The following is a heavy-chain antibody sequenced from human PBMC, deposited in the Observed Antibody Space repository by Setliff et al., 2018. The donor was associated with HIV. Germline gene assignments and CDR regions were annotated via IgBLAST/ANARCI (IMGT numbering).Heavy chain of an antibody. CDR1: GFTFISYG. J-gene: IGHJ3*02. D-gene: IGHD5-18*01. CDR2: IRYDGSYR. V-gene: IGHV3-30*02. CDR3: AKMHTAMDPDTFDI. Sequence: WGVLRHSCAVSGFTFISYGMYWVRQAPGKGLEWVAFIRYDGSYRYYVDSVKGRFTISRDNSKNTMFLQMNSLRVEDTAIYYCAKMHTAMDPDTFDIWGQGTMVTVSS.